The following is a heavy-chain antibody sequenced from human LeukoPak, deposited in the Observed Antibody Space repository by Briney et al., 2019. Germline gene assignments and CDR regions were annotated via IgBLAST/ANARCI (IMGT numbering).Heavy chain of an antibody. CDR1: GFTFSSYG. CDR2: IWYDGSNK. J-gene: IGHJ6*02. Sequence: PGGSLRLSCAASGFTFSSYGMHWVRQAPGKGLEWVAVIWYDGSNKYYADCVKGRFTISRDNSKNTLYLQMNSLRAEDTAVYYCAREEALWGDRHYYYGMDVWGQGTTVTVSS. D-gene: IGHD2-21*01. CDR3: AREEALWGDRHYYYGMDV. V-gene: IGHV3-33*01.